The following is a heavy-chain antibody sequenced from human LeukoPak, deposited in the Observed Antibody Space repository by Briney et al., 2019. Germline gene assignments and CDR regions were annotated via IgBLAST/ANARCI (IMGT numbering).Heavy chain of an antibody. CDR1: GYTFTSYD. CDR2: ISAYNGNT. CDR3: ARGAYQLLFRRFDP. J-gene: IGHJ5*02. D-gene: IGHD2-2*01. V-gene: IGHV1-18*01. Sequence: ASVKVSCKASGYTFTSYDINWVRQAPGQGLEWMGWISAYNGNTNYAQKLQGRVTMTTDTSTSTAYMELRSLRSDDTAVYYCARGAYQLLFRRFDPWGQGTLVTVSS.